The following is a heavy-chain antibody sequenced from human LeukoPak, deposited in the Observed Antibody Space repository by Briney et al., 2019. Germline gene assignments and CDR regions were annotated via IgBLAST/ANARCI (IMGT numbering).Heavy chain of an antibody. J-gene: IGHJ4*02. Sequence: PSETLSLTCTVSGGSISSSSYYWGWIRQPPGKGLEWIGSIYYSGSTYYNPSLKSRVTISVDTSKNQFSLKLSSVTAADTAVYYCARQGRYFYDNSGYYFGGQGTLVTVSS. CDR3: ARQGRYFYDNSGYYF. CDR1: GGSISSSSYY. D-gene: IGHD3-22*01. V-gene: IGHV4-39*07. CDR2: IYYSGST.